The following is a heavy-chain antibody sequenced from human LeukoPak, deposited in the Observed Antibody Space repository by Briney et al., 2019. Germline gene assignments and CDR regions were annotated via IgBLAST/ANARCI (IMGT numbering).Heavy chain of an antibody. CDR2: INPSGGST. D-gene: IGHD6-13*01. J-gene: IGHJ4*02. CDR1: GYTFTSYY. Sequence: ASVKVSCKASGYTFTSYYMHWVRQAPGQGLEWMGIINPSGGSTSYAQKFQGRVTMTRDTSTSTVYMELSSLRSEDTAVYYCAYSSSWHQPFDYWGQGTLVTVSS. V-gene: IGHV1-46*03. CDR3: AYSSSWHQPFDY.